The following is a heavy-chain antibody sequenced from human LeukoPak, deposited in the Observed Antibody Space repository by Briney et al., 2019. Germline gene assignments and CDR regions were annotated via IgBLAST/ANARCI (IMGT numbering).Heavy chain of an antibody. D-gene: IGHD3-10*01. CDR2: IYYSGST. V-gene: IGHV4-59*01. CDR1: GGSISSYY. J-gene: IGHJ4*02. CDR3: ARTRLETDEFYFDY. Sequence: SETLSLTCTVSGGSISSYYWSWIRQPPGKGLEGIGYIYYSGSTNYNPSLKSRVTISVDTSKNQFSLKLSSVTAADTAVYYCARTRLETDEFYFDYWGQGTLVTVSS.